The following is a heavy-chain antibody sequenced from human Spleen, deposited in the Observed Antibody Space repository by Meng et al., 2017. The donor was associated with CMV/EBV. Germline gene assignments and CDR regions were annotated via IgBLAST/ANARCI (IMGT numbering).Heavy chain of an antibody. CDR1: GYTFTSYY. CDR2: INPSGGST. CDR3: ARDSDDYDFWSAYYTDAFDF. Sequence: ASVKVSCKASGYTFTSYYMHWVRQAPGQGLEWMGIINPSGGSTSYAQKFQGRVTMTRDTSTSTVYMELSSLRSEDTAVYYCARDSDDYDFWSAYYTDAFDFWGQGTMVTVSS. D-gene: IGHD3-3*01. J-gene: IGHJ3*01. V-gene: IGHV1-46*01.